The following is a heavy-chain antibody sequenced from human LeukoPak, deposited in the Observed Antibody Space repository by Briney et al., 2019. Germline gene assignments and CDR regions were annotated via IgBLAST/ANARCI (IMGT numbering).Heavy chain of an antibody. Sequence: ASETVSCKASGYTFTIYYMHWVRQAPGQGLEWMGVSNPSGVGTNYAQKFQGRVTMTTDTSTTTVYMELSSLRSEDTAVYYCAREDSGGYFDYWGQGTLVTVSS. CDR1: GYTFTIYY. CDR2: SNPSGVGT. CDR3: AREDSGGYFDY. J-gene: IGHJ4*02. V-gene: IGHV1-46*01. D-gene: IGHD2-8*02.